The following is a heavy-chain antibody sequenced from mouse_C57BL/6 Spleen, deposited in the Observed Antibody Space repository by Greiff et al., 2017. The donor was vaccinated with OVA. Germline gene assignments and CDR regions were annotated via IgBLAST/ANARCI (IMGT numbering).Heavy chain of an antibody. Sequence: EVQLQQSGAELVRPGASVKLSCTASGFNIKDDYMHWVKQRPEQGLEWIGWIDPENGDTEYASKFQGKATITADTSSNTAYLQLSSLTSEDTAVYYCTLIYSGDFDYWGQGTTLTVSS. J-gene: IGHJ2*01. V-gene: IGHV14-4*01. D-gene: IGHD2-1*01. CDR3: TLIYSGDFDY. CDR2: IDPENGDT. CDR1: GFNIKDDY.